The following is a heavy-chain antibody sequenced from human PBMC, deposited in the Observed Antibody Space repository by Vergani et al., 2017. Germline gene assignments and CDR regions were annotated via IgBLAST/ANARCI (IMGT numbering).Heavy chain of an antibody. CDR3: VRGGRGDHGDFWSRLGP. CDR2: IRYDGSNK. D-gene: IGHD3-3*01. V-gene: IGHV3-30*02. Sequence: VQLVESGGGVVQPGGSLRLSCAASGFSFSSFGMHWVRQAPGKGLEWVTFIRYDGSNKYYADSVKGRFTISRDNSKNTVYLQMNSLRTGDTAVYYCVRGGRGDHGDFWSRLGPWGQGTRVIVSS. J-gene: IGHJ5*02. CDR1: GFSFSSFG.